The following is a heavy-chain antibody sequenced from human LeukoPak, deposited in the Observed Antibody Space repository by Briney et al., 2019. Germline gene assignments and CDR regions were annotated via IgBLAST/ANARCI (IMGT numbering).Heavy chain of an antibody. CDR2: ISGSGGST. D-gene: IGHD3-22*01. CDR1: GFTFSSYA. CDR3: ASYTHYDSSGYYPPFDY. J-gene: IGHJ4*02. V-gene: IGHV3-23*01. Sequence: GGSLRLSCAASGFTFSSYAMSWVRQAPGKGLEWVPAISGSGGSTYYADSVKGRFTISRDNSKNTLYLQMNSLRAEDTAVYYCASYTHYDSSGYYPPFDYWGQGTLVTVSS.